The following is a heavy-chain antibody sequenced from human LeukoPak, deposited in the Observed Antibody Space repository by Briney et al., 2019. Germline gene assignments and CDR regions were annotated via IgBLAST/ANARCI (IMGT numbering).Heavy chain of an antibody. CDR2: ISSSSSTI. V-gene: IGHV3-48*01. CDR1: GFTFSSYS. J-gene: IGHJ4*02. D-gene: IGHD7-27*01. CDR3: ARGPPSYLLMTTGDPFDY. Sequence: GGSLRLSCAASGFTFSSYSMNWVRQAPGKGLEWVSYISSSSSTIYYADSVKGRFTIPRDNAKNSLYLQMNSLRAEDTAVYYCARGPPSYLLMTTGDPFDYWGQGTLVTVSS.